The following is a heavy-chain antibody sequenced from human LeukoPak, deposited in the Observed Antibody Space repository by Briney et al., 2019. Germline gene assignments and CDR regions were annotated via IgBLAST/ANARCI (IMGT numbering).Heavy chain of an antibody. CDR2: IYSGGST. CDR1: GLTASSNY. Sequence: TGGSLRLSCAASGLTASSNYMSWVRQAPGKGLEWVSVIYSGGSTYYADSVKGRSTISRDNSKNTLYLQMNSLRAEDTAVYYCARVKTAMVDDAFDIWGQGTMVTVSS. D-gene: IGHD5-18*01. J-gene: IGHJ3*02. CDR3: ARVKTAMVDDAFDI. V-gene: IGHV3-53*01.